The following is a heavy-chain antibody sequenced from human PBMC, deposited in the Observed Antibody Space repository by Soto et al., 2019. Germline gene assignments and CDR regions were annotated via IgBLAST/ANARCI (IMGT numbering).Heavy chain of an antibody. V-gene: IGHV4-39*01. J-gene: IGHJ5*02. Sequence: QLQLQESGPGLVKPSETLSLTCTVSGGSIGSTTQYWGWIRQPPGQGLEWIANVFSSGTAYYNPSLKSRVTISVDTSKNQFSLKLSSVTAADSAIYYCARYHYYDTRWFDPWGQGTLVTVSS. CDR1: GGSIGSTTQY. CDR2: VFSSGTA. D-gene: IGHD3-22*01. CDR3: ARYHYYDTRWFDP.